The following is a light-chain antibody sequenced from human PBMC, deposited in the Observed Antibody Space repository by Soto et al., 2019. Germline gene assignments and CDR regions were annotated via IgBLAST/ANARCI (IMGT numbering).Light chain of an antibody. Sequence: QSVLTQPASVSGSPGQSITISCTGTSSDIGGYNYVSWYQQHAGKSPKLMIYEVRNRPSGVSNRFSGSKSGNTASLTISGLQAEDEADYYCSSYTTSTSLVFGRGTQLTVL. CDR1: SSDIGGYNY. CDR3: SSYTTSTSLV. CDR2: EVR. J-gene: IGLJ3*02. V-gene: IGLV2-14*01.